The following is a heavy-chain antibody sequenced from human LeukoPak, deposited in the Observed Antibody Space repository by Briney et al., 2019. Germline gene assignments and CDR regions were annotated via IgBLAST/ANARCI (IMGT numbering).Heavy chain of an antibody. CDR3: AKDLTGGGEFDP. J-gene: IGHJ5*02. D-gene: IGHD3-16*01. V-gene: IGHV3-30*18. CDR1: GFTFSSYG. CDR2: ISYDGSNK. Sequence: GGSLRLSCAASGFTFSSYGMHWVRQAPGKGLEWVAVISYDGSNKYYADSVKGRFTISRDNSKNTLYLQMNSLRAEDTAAYYCAKDLTGGGEFDPWGQGTQVTVSS.